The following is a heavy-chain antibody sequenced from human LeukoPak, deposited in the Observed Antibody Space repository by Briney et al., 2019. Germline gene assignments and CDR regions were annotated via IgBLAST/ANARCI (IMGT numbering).Heavy chain of an antibody. CDR2: ISAYNGNT. J-gene: IGHJ6*03. V-gene: IGHV1-18*01. CDR1: GYTFTSYG. Sequence: ASVKVSCKASGYTFTSYGISWVRQAPGQGLEWMGWISAYNGNTNYAQKLQGRVTMTTDTSTSTAYMELRSLRSDDTAVYYCARDVAVAGTAYYYYYYMDVWGKGTTVTVSS. D-gene: IGHD6-19*01. CDR3: ARDVAVAGTAYYYYYYMDV.